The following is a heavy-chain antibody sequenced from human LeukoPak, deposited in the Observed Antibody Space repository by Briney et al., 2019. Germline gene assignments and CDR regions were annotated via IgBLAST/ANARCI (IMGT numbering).Heavy chain of an antibody. D-gene: IGHD1-26*01. CDR3: ARGYHSFDV. J-gene: IGHJ6*02. CDR2: ISGSGNSP. CDR1: GFTFSNYA. V-gene: IGHV3-23*01. Sequence: PGGSLRLSCAASGFTFSNYAMSWVRQAPGKGLEWVSAISGSGNSPYYADSVKGRSTISRDNSKNTLYLQMNSLRAEDTAVYYCARGYHSFDVWGQGTTVTVSS.